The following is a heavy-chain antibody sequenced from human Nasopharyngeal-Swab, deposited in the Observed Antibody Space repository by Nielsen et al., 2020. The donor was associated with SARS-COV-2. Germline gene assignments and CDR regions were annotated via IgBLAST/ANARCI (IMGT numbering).Heavy chain of an antibody. CDR1: GFIFSSYA. CDR3: ARVGDSGWYPGKYFQH. V-gene: IGHV3-30*04. Sequence: GESLKISCAASGFIFSSYAMHWVRQAPGKGLEWVAVISYDGSNKYYADSVKGRFTISRDNSKNTLYLQMNSLRSEDTAVYYCARVGDSGWYPGKYFQHWGQGTLVTVSS. J-gene: IGHJ1*01. CDR2: ISYDGSNK. D-gene: IGHD6-19*01.